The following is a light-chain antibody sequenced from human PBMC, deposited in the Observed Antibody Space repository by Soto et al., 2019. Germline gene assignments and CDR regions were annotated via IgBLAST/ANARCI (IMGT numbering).Light chain of an antibody. J-gene: IGLJ2*01. V-gene: IGLV2-14*01. CDR1: SSDVGAYNY. Sequence: QSALTQPASVSGSPGQSITISCTGTSSDVGAYNYVSRYQQHPGKAPKLMIYEVSNRPSGVSNRFSGSKSGNTASLTISGLQAEDEADYSCSSYTISSHVVFGGGTQLTVL. CDR3: SSYTISSHVV. CDR2: EVS.